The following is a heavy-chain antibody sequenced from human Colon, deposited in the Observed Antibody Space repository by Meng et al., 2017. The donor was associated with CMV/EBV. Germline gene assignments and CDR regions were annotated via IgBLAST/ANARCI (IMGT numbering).Heavy chain of an antibody. CDR1: GFTFSSYA. J-gene: IGHJ5*02. V-gene: IGHV3-30-3*01. CDR3: ASRDIVVVVAATGGPTEFDP. CDR2: ISYDGSNK. Sequence: GGSLRLSCAASGFTFSSYAMHWARQAPGKGLEWVAVISYDGSNKYYADSVKGRFTISRDNSKNTLYLQMNSLRAEDTAVYYCASRDIVVVVAATGGPTEFDPWGQGTLVTVSS. D-gene: IGHD2-15*01.